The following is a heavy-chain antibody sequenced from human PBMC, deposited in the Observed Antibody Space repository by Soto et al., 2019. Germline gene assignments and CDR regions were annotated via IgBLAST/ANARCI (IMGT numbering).Heavy chain of an antibody. CDR3: AGVAYLDFWTGYYPTDS. D-gene: IGHD3-3*01. CDR2: IILTSGTG. Sequence: QVQLVQSGAEVKEPGSSVKVSCKASGGSFSSSAVSWVRQAPGQGLEWMGGIILTSGTGNYAQKLQGRVTITADAYTATTYMELSRLRSEDMAVYFCAGVAYLDFWTGYYPTDSWGQGTLVAVSS. J-gene: IGHJ4*02. V-gene: IGHV1-69*01. CDR1: GGSFSSSA.